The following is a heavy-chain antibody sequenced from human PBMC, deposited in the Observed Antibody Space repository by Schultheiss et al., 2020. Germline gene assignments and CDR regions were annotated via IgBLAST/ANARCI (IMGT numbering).Heavy chain of an antibody. CDR2: INHSGST. CDR3: ARVLAMVNFRGYDY. D-gene: IGHD5-18*01. V-gene: IGHV4-61*10. J-gene: IGHJ4*02. CDR1: GGSISSGSYY. Sequence: SETLSLTCTVSGGSISSGSYYWSWIRQPAGKGLEWIGEINHSGSTNYNPSLKSRVTISVDTSKNQFSLKLSSVTAADTAVYYCARVLAMVNFRGYDYWGQGTLVTVSS.